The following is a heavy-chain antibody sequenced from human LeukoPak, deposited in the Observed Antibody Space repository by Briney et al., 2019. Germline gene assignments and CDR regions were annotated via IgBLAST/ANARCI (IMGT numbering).Heavy chain of an antibody. V-gene: IGHV3-30*03. D-gene: IGHD3-10*01. Sequence: GGSLRLSCAASGFTFSSYGMHWPRQAPGKGLEWVAVISYDGSNKYYADSVKGRFTISRDNSKNTLYLQMNRLRAEDTAVYYCARDYGSGSPYFDYWGQGTLVTVSS. J-gene: IGHJ4*02. CDR1: GFTFSSYG. CDR2: ISYDGSNK. CDR3: ARDYGSGSPYFDY.